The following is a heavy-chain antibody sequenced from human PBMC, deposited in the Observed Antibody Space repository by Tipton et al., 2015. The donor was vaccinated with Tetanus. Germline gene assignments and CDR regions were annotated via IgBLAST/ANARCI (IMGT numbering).Heavy chain of an antibody. Sequence: SGFIFSSYGIHWVRQAPGKGLEWVAVSWYDGTDKYYAGSVKGRFTISRDNSKNTLYLQMNSLRAEDTAVYYCAREADCSGGSCFSGDFDNWGQGTQVTVSS. CDR1: GFIFSSYG. CDR3: AREADCSGGSCFSGDFDN. V-gene: IGHV3-33*01. D-gene: IGHD2-15*01. CDR2: SWYDGTDK. J-gene: IGHJ4*02.